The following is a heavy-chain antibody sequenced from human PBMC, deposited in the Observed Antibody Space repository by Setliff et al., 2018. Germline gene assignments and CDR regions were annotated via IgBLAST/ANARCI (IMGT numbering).Heavy chain of an antibody. CDR2: IYTNGGT. Sequence: SETLSLTCSVSGASISSGNDFWNWIRQPAGKGLEWIGNIYTNGGTDYSPSHRSRVTISLGTSKNQFSLQLTSVTAADTAIYYCARSDDNFQYPDYWGQGTLATVSS. V-gene: IGHV4-61*09. CDR1: GASISSGNDF. D-gene: IGHD1-1*01. J-gene: IGHJ4*01. CDR3: ARSDDNFQYPDY.